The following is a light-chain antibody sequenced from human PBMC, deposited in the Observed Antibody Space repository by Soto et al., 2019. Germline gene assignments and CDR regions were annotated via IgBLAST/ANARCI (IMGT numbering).Light chain of an antibody. CDR3: QQAKSFPFT. CDR1: QDITNW. J-gene: IGKJ2*01. CDR2: FGS. V-gene: IGKV1-12*01. Sequence: DIQMTQSPSSVSASVGDRVTLTCRPSQDITNWVAWYQQKPGKAPRLLIYFGSNMQSGVPSSFSGSGSGTDFTLTITSLQPEYFATYYCQQAKSFPFTFGQGTKVDIK.